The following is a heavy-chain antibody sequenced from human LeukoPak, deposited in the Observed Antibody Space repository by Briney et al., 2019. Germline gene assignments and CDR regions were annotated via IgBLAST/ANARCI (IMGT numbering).Heavy chain of an antibody. CDR3: ARALVVPSPFDY. CDR2: ISAYSGNT. Sequence: ASVKVSCKASDYTFTTYGISWVRQAPGQGLEWMGWISAYSGNTNYAQNLQGRVTMTTDTSTSTAYMELRSLSSDDTAVYYCARALVVPSPFDYWGQGTLVTVSS. J-gene: IGHJ4*02. D-gene: IGHD2-15*01. V-gene: IGHV1-18*01. CDR1: DYTFTTYG.